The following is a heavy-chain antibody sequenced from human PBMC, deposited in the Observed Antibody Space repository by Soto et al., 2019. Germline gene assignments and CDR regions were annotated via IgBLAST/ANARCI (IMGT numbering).Heavy chain of an antibody. CDR1: GFTFSNAW. Sequence: EVQLVESGGGLVKPGGSLRLSCAASGFTFSNAWMSWVRQAPGKGLEWVGRIKSKIDGGTTDYVAPVKGRFTISREDSKNTLYRQMNSLKSEDTAVYYCTGWIQLWAPYNWFEPWGQGTLVTVSS. V-gene: IGHV3-15*01. D-gene: IGHD5-18*01. J-gene: IGHJ5*02. CDR3: TGWIQLWAPYNWFEP. CDR2: IKSKIDGGTT.